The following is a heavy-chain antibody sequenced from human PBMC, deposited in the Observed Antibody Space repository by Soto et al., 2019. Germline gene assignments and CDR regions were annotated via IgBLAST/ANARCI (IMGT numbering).Heavy chain of an antibody. V-gene: IGHV4-59*01. D-gene: IGHD3-9*01. CDR2: IYYSGST. J-gene: IGHJ4*02. Sequence: SETLSLTCTVSGGSISSYYWSWIRQPPGKGLEWIGYIYYSGSTNYNPSLKSRVTISVDTSKNQFSLKLSSVTAADTAVYYCARGADWLIGGFYFDYWGQGTLVTVSS. CDR1: GGSISSYY. CDR3: ARGADWLIGGFYFDY.